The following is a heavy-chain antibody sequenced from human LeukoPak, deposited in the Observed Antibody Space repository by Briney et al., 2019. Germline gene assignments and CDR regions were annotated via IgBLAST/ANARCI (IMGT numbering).Heavy chain of an antibody. CDR3: ARYGDYGDDY. CDR2: IQPDGSEQ. CDR1: GFTFSSHW. Sequence: GGSLRLSCAASGFTFSSHWMSWVRQAPGKGLEWVGNIQPDGSEQYPVDSVKGRFTISRDSATQSVFLQMNSLRADDTAVYYCARYGDYGDDYWGQGTLVTVSS. V-gene: IGHV3-7*01. D-gene: IGHD4-17*01. J-gene: IGHJ4*02.